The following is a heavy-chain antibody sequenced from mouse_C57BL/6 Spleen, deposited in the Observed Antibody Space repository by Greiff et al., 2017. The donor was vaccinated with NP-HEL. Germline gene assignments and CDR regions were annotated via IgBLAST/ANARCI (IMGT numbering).Heavy chain of an antibody. CDR1: GYTFTDYE. CDR2: IDPETGGT. J-gene: IGHJ2*01. D-gene: IGHD1-1*01. CDR3: TRRESYYYGSSYNY. V-gene: IGHV1-15*01. Sequence: QVQLQQSGAELVRPGASVTLSCKASGYTFTDYEMHWVKQTPVHGLEWIGAIDPETGGTAYNQKFKGKAILTADKSSSTAYMELRSLTSEDSAVYYCTRRESYYYGSSYNYWGQGTTLTVSS.